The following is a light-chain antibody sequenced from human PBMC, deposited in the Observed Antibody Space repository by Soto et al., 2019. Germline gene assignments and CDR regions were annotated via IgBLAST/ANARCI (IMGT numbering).Light chain of an antibody. V-gene: IGLV8-61*01. CDR1: SGSVSSNFY. CDR2: STN. CDR3: VLYMGNGISV. Sequence: QTVVTQEPSFSVSPGGTVTLTCGLSSGSVSSNFYPSWYQQTPGQPPRTVIYSTNTRSSGVPDRFSGSILGSKAALTITGAQADDESDYYCVLYMGNGISVFGGGTKLTVL. J-gene: IGLJ2*01.